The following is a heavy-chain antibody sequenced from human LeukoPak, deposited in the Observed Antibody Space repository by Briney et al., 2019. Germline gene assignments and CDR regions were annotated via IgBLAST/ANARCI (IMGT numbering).Heavy chain of an antibody. J-gene: IGHJ3*02. D-gene: IGHD3-22*01. CDR2: INHSGST. CDR1: GGSFSGYY. V-gene: IGHV4-34*01. CDR3: VKSNGYGLIDI. Sequence: SETLSLTCAVYGGSFSGYYWSWIRQPPGKGLEWIGEINHSGSTNYNPSLKSRVTISLDTSRNQFSLKLNSVTAADTAVYYCVKSNGYGLIDIWGQGTVVTVSS.